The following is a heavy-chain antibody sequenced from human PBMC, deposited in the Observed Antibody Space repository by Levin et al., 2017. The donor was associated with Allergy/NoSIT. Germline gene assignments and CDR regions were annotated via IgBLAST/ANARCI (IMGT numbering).Heavy chain of an antibody. D-gene: IGHD3-10*01. CDR3: GKHDNSNWFAIDY. V-gene: IGHV3-7*01. Sequence: GESLKISCAASEFTFRNYWMTWVRQAPGKGLEWVANIMEDGSEKYYVDSVRGRFTISRDNAKKSLFLQMNSLRAEDTAVYYCGKHDNSNWFAIDYWGQGTLVTVSS. J-gene: IGHJ4*02. CDR1: EFTFRNYW. CDR2: IMEDGSEK.